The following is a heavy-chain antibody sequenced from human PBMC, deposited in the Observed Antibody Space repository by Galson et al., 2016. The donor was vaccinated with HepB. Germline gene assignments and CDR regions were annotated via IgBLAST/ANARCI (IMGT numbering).Heavy chain of an antibody. D-gene: IGHD3-10*01. CDR3: ALAPHRGNYFDY. V-gene: IGHV1-69*13. CDR1: GGTVSNFE. Sequence: SVKVSCKASGGTVSNFEINWVRQAPGQGLEWMGGIIPMYRTANYAQDFQDRVTITVDESTSTVYMDLTSLTSDDTAVYYYALAPHRGNYFDYWGQGTLVTVSS. J-gene: IGHJ4*02. CDR2: IIPMYRTA.